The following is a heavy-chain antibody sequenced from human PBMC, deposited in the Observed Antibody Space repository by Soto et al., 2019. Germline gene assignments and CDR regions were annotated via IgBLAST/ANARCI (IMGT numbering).Heavy chain of an antibody. D-gene: IGHD3-9*01. CDR1: GYTFTSYY. Sequence: ASVKVSCKASGYTFTSYYMHWVRQAPGQGLEWMGIINPSGGSTSYAQKFQGRVTMTRDTSTSTVYMELSSLRSEDTAVYYCAGAGNYDILTGYWYPRVWYFDLWGRGTLVTVSS. CDR3: AGAGNYDILTGYWYPRVWYFDL. J-gene: IGHJ2*01. CDR2: INPSGGST. V-gene: IGHV1-46*01.